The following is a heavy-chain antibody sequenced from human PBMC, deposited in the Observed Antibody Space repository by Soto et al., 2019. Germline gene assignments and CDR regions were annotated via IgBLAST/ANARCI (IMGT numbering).Heavy chain of an antibody. D-gene: IGHD4-4*01. Sequence: PSETLSLTCAVYGGSFSGYYWSWIRQPPGKGLEWIGEINHSGSTNYNPSLKSRVTISVDTSKNQFSLKLSSVTAADTAAYYCARGVSSYSNYLAGRYYYGMDVWGQGTTVTVSS. V-gene: IGHV4-34*01. J-gene: IGHJ6*02. CDR2: INHSGST. CDR3: ARGVSSYSNYLAGRYYYGMDV. CDR1: GGSFSGYY.